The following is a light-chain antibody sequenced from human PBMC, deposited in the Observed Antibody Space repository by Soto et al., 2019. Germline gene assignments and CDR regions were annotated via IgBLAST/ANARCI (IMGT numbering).Light chain of an antibody. CDR3: QQYGSSPLT. V-gene: IGKV3-11*01. Sequence: EIVLTQSPATLSLSPGERATLSCRASQNVGTFLAWYQQKPGQAPRLLIYDVSNRATDIPARFSGSGSGTEFTITISSLQSEDFAVYYCQQYGSSPLTFGGGTKVDIK. J-gene: IGKJ4*01. CDR1: QNVGTF. CDR2: DVS.